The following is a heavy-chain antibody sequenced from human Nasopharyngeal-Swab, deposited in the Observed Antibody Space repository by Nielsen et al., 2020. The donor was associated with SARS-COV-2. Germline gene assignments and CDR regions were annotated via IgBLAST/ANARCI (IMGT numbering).Heavy chain of an antibody. J-gene: IGHJ4*02. CDR3: ARHPIIISY. D-gene: IGHD3-3*02. CDR1: GFTFTNYE. V-gene: IGHV3-48*03. Sequence: GESLKISCAASGFTFTNYEMNWVRQAPGKGLEWVSYISSGGDTMYYADSVRGRFTISRDNAKNSLYLQMNSLRVEDAAAYYCARHPIIISYWGQGTLVTVSS. CDR2: ISSGGDTM.